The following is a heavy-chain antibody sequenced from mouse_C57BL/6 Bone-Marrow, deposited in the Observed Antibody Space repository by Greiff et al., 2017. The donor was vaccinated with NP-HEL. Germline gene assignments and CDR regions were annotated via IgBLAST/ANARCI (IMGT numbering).Heavy chain of an antibody. D-gene: IGHD2-4*01. CDR3: ARSGYYDYDNYAMEY. CDR1: GYTFTSYW. V-gene: IGHV1-69*01. J-gene: IGHJ4*01. CDR2: IDPSDSYT. Sequence: QVQLKQPGAELVMPGASVKLSCKASGYTFTSYWMPWVKQRPGQGLEWIGEIDPSDSYTNYNQQFKGQSTLTVDKSSSTAYLQLSSLTSEDSTVYYCARSGYYDYDNYAMEYWGQGTSVTVSS.